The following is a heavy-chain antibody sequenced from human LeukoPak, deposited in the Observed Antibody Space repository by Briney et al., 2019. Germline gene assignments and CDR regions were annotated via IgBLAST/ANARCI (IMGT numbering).Heavy chain of an antibody. Sequence: SETLSLTCTVSGGSISSGGYYWSWIRQHPGKGLEWIVYIYYSGSTYYNPSLKSRVTISVDTSKNQFSLKLSSVTAADTAVYYCAREAPIYGSGSYRIFDYWGQGTLVTVSS. J-gene: IGHJ4*02. D-gene: IGHD3-10*01. CDR1: GGSISSGGYY. CDR3: AREAPIYGSGSYRIFDY. CDR2: IYYSGST. V-gene: IGHV4-31*03.